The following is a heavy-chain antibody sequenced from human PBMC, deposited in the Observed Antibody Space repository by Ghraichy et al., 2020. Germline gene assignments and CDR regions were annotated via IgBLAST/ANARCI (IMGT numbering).Heavy chain of an antibody. CDR3: AGLDTQRYVLSHFDL. J-gene: IGHJ4*02. V-gene: IGHV4-38-2*02. D-gene: IGHD1-1*01. Sequence: SETLSLTCTVSGYSISSGYYWGWVRQPPGKGLEWIAMIFHTGNTYSNPSLKSRVTISVDTSNNQVSLRLSSVTAADTAFYYCAGLDTQRYVLSHFDLWGQGIRVTGSS. CDR2: IFHTGNT. CDR1: GYSISSGYY.